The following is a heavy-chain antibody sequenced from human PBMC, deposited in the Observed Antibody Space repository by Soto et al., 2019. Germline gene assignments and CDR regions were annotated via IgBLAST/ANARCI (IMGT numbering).Heavy chain of an antibody. CDR1: GFTFSIYT. J-gene: IGHJ4*02. V-gene: IGHV3-23*01. D-gene: IGHD1-26*01. CDR2: IYGNGRST. Sequence: EVQLLESGGGLVQPAGSLRLSCAASGFTFSIYTMSWFRQAPGKGLEWVSSIYGNGRSTFYSASVKGRFTISRDNSGNTVYLQMSSLRAEDPAIYYCAKDFTPDSRWDIDYWGQGSLVTVSS. CDR3: AKDFTPDSRWDIDY.